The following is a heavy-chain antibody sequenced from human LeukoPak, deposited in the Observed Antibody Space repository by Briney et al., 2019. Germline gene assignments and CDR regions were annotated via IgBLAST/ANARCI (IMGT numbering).Heavy chain of an antibody. V-gene: IGHV3-23*01. J-gene: IGHJ4*02. CDR1: GFTFSSYA. D-gene: IGHD2-2*01. Sequence: PGGSLSLSCVVSGFTFSSYAMSWVRQAPGEGLEWVSAISGSGGSTYYADSVKGRFTISRDNSKNTLYLQMNSLRDEDTAVYYCAKDLGYCSSTSCSWDYWGQGTLVTVSS. CDR3: AKDLGYCSSTSCSWDY. CDR2: ISGSGGST.